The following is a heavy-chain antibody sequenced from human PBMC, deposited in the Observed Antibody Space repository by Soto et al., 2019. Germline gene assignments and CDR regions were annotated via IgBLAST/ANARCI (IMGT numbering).Heavy chain of an antibody. CDR1: GGSFSGYY. Sequence: ETLSLTCAAYGGSFSGYYWSWIRQPPGKGLEWIGEINHSGSTNYNPSLKSRVTISVDTSKNQFSLKLSSVTAADTAVYYCARTRRYYYGMDVWGQGTTVTVSS. CDR2: INHSGST. J-gene: IGHJ6*02. CDR3: ARTRRYYYGMDV. V-gene: IGHV4-34*01.